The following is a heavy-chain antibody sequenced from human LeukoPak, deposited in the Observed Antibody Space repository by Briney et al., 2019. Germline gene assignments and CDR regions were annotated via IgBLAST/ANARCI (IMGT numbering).Heavy chain of an antibody. CDR3: ATRRFTNWFDP. Sequence: PSETLSLTCAVSGDSIRSRDYYWAWIRQPPGRGLEWIGTIYYSGNTYYSPSLKSRVTISVDASKSLFSLRLTSVTDADTAVYYCATRRFTNWFDPWGPGTLVTVSS. CDR2: IYYSGNT. CDR1: GDSIRSRDYY. J-gene: IGHJ5*02. D-gene: IGHD3-3*01. V-gene: IGHV4-39*02.